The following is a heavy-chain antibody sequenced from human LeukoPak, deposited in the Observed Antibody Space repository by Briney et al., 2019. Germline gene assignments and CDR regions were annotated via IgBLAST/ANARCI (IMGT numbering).Heavy chain of an antibody. V-gene: IGHV1-69*13. D-gene: IGHD3-3*01. CDR3: ARDRERITIFGVAPAFDY. CDR2: IIPIFGTA. CDR1: GGTFSSYA. Sequence: SVKVSCKASGGTFSSYAISWVRQAPGQGLEWMGGIIPIFGTANYAQEFQGRVTITADESTSTAYMELSSLRSEDTAVYYCARDRERITIFGVAPAFDYWGQGTLVTVSS. J-gene: IGHJ4*02.